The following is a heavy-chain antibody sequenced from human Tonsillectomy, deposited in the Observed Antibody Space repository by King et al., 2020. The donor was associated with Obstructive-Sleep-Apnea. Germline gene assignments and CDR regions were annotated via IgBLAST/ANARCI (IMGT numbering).Heavy chain of an antibody. V-gene: IGHV3-21*01. CDR2: IVSSRSYI. Sequence: GGGRGKPGGWLRLSGAASGVTFSSYNMNGVREAPGKGLEWVSSIVSSRSYIDDAYSVKGRFTISRDNDKNSLYLQLNSLRAEDTAVYYGAREYYEFWGESVTYYYYDMDVWGKGTTVTVYS. D-gene: IGHD3-3*01. CDR3: AREYYEFWGESVTYYYYDMDV. CDR1: GVTFSSYN. J-gene: IGHJ6*04.